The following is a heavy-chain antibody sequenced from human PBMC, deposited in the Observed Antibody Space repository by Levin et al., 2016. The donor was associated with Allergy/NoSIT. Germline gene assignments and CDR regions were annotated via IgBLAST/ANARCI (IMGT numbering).Heavy chain of an antibody. CDR2: ISSSGSTI. Sequence: GGSLRLSCAASGFTFSSYEMNWVRQAPGKGLEWVSYISSSGSTIYYADSVKGRFTISRDNARNSLYLQINSLRAEDTAVYYCAREFCSSTSCSYFDYWGQGTLVTVSS. V-gene: IGHV3-48*03. CDR1: GFTFSSYE. D-gene: IGHD2-2*01. CDR3: AREFCSSTSCSYFDY. J-gene: IGHJ4*02.